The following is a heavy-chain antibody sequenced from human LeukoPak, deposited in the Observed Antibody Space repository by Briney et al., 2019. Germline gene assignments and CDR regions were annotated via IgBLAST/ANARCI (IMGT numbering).Heavy chain of an antibody. CDR1: GESFSGYF. Sequence: SETLSLTCAVYGESFSGYFWSWIRQPPGKGLEWIGEINHSGSTNYNPSLKSRVTISVDTSKNQFSLKLSSVTAADTAVYYCARRGVTIFGTWGQGTLVTVSS. V-gene: IGHV4-34*01. CDR3: ARRGVTIFGT. J-gene: IGHJ5*02. CDR2: INHSGST. D-gene: IGHD3-3*01.